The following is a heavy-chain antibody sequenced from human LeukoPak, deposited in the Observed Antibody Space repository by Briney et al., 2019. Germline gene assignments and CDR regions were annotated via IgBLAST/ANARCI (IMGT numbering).Heavy chain of an antibody. V-gene: IGHV3-21*01. CDR1: GFTFSSYT. CDR3: AELGITMIGGV. CDR2: ISSSNRYI. J-gene: IGHJ6*04. Sequence: GGSLRLSCAASGFTFSSYTMNWVRQAPGKGLEWVSSISSSNRYIYYADSVKGRFTISRDNAKNSLYLQMNSLRAEDTAVYYCAELGITMIGGVWGKGTTVTISS. D-gene: IGHD3-10*02.